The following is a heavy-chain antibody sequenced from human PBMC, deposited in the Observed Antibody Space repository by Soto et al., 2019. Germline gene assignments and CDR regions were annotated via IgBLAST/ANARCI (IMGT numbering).Heavy chain of an antibody. CDR1: GYTFTGYG. D-gene: IGHD3-22*01. J-gene: IGHJ4*02. CDR3: ARWEAYYYDSSGHAGY. V-gene: IGHV1-18*04. CDR2: ISAYNGNT. Sequence: ASVKVSCKASGYTFTGYGISWVRQAPGQGLEWMGWISAYNGNTNYAQKLQGRVTMTTDTSTSTAYMELRSLRSDDTAVYYCARWEAYYYDSSGHAGYWGQGTLVTVSS.